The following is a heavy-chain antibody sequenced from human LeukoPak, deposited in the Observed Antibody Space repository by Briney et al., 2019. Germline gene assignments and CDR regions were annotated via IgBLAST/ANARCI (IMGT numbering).Heavy chain of an antibody. Sequence: GESLKISCKGSGYSFTSYWIGWVRQMPGKGLEWMGIIYPGDSDTRYSPSFQGQVTISADKSISTAYLQWSSLKASDTAMYYCARQGGAWPSYGNSSGWYGVFAFDIWGQGTMVTVSS. CDR2: IYPGDSDT. J-gene: IGHJ3*02. D-gene: IGHD6-19*01. V-gene: IGHV5-51*01. CDR3: ARQGGAWPSYGNSSGWYGVFAFDI. CDR1: GYSFTSYW.